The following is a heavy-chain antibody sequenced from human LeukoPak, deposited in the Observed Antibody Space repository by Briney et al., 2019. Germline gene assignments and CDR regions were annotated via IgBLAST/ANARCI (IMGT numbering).Heavy chain of an antibody. CDR2: ISNSGST. J-gene: IGHJ4*02. CDR1: GVSISGNY. CDR3: ARASRGSFHYFDY. V-gene: IGHV4-4*07. D-gene: IGHD3-22*01. Sequence: SETLSLTCSVSGVSISGNYWSWIRQPAGKGLEWIGRISNSGSTNYNPSLQSRVTMSVDTAKNQFSLKLSSVTAADTAVYYCARASRGSFHYFDYWGQGTLVTVSS.